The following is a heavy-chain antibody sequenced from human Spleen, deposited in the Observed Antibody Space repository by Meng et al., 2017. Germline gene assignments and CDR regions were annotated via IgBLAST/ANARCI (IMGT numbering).Heavy chain of an antibody. D-gene: IGHD6-25*01. CDR1: GYNFPDYW. CDR2: IDPKSGDT. CDR3: ARDEDISAAGKLFGDY. V-gene: IGHV1-2*06. J-gene: IGHJ4*02. Sequence: QEQLVHSGAEGKKPGASVKVSCKPSGYNFPDYWLHWVRRAPGQGLEWMGRIDPKSGDTHYAQRFQGRVTMTGDTSISTAYVELSGLRSDDTAMYYCARDEDISAAGKLFGDYWGQGTLVTVSS.